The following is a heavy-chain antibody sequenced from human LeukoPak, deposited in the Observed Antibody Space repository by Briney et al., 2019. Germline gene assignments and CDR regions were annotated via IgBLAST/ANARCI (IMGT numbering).Heavy chain of an antibody. CDR2: IYGGGST. Sequence: GGSLRLSCAASGFTVSSMYMSWVRQAPGKGLEWDSVIYGGGSTFYADSVKGRFTISRDNAKNSLYLQMNSLRAEDTAVYYCAKEGTPYDFWSAFDYWGQGTLVTVSS. J-gene: IGHJ4*02. D-gene: IGHD3-3*01. V-gene: IGHV3-53*01. CDR3: AKEGTPYDFWSAFDY. CDR1: GFTVSSMY.